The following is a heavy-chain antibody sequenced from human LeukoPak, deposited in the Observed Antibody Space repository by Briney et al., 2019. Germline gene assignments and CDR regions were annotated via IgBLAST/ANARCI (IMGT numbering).Heavy chain of an antibody. J-gene: IGHJ4*02. Sequence: PGGSLRLSCAASGFTFSSYSMNWVRQAPGKGLEWVSSISSSSSYIYYADSVKGRFTISRDNAKNSLYLQMNSLRAEDTAVYYCARAGRYYYDSSVYSSWGQGTLVTVSS. V-gene: IGHV3-21*01. D-gene: IGHD3-22*01. CDR1: GFTFSSYS. CDR3: ARAGRYYYDSSVYSS. CDR2: ISSSSSYI.